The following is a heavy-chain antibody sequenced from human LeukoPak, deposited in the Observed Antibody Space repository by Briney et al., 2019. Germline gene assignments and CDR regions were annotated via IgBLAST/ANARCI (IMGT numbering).Heavy chain of an antibody. D-gene: IGHD3-22*01. J-gene: IGHJ4*02. Sequence: PGGSLRLSCAASGFTFSSYAMHWVRQAPGKGLEWVAVISYDGSNKYYADSVKGRFTISRDNSKNTLYLQMNSLRAEDTAVYYCARDRAYYYDSSGYYYFDHWGQGTLVTVSS. V-gene: IGHV3-30-3*01. CDR2: ISYDGSNK. CDR1: GFTFSSYA. CDR3: ARDRAYYYDSSGYYYFDH.